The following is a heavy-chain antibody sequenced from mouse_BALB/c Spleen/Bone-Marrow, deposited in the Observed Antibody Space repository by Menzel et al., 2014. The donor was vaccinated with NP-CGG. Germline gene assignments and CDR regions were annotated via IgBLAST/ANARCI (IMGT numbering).Heavy chain of an antibody. CDR1: GYTFTSYY. D-gene: IGHD3-1*01. V-gene: IGHV1S56*01. CDR2: IYPGNVNT. J-gene: IGHJ2*01. Sequence: QVQLQQSGPELVKPGASVRISCKASGYTFTSYYIHWVKQRPGQGLEWIGWIYPGNVNTKYNERFKGKATLTADKSSSTAYMHLSSLTSEDSAVYFCARDGEIRGYFDYGGQGTTLTVSS. CDR3: ARDGEIRGYFDY.